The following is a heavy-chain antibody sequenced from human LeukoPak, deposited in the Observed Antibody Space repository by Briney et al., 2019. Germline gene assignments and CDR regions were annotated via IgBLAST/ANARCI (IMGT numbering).Heavy chain of an antibody. CDR2: ISGSAGST. CDR3: AKDRGFNYGYGFDY. J-gene: IGHJ4*02. V-gene: IGHV3-23*01. CDR1: GFTFSDYA. D-gene: IGHD3-16*01. Sequence: PGGSLRLSCAASGFTFSDYAMSWVRQTPGWGLEWVSTISGSAGSTHNADPVKGRFTISRDNSKNTLYLHVSSLRVEDTAVYYCAKDRGFNYGYGFDYWGQGNLVTVSS.